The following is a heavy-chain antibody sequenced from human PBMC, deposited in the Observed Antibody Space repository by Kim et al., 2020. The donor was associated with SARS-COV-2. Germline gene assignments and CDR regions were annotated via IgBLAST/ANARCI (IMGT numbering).Heavy chain of an antibody. V-gene: IGHV1-18*01. CDR3: ARDRGYSPDTFDI. J-gene: IGHJ3*02. Sequence: NYAQGRQGRVTMTTDTSTSTVYMERRSLSSDDTAVYYCARDRGYSPDTFDIWGQGTMVTVSS. D-gene: IGHD5-12*01.